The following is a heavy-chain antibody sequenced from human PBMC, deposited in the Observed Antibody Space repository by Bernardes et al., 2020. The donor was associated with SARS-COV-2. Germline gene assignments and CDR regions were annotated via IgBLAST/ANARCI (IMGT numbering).Heavy chain of an antibody. Sequence: GESRKISFKGSGYSFTSYWIGWVRQMPGKGLEWMGIIYPGDSDTRYSPSFQGQVTISADKSISTAYLQWSSLKASDTAMYYCARILVAAAGTFDYWGQGTLVTVSS. CDR3: ARILVAAAGTFDY. CDR1: GYSFTSYW. J-gene: IGHJ4*02. CDR2: IYPGDSDT. V-gene: IGHV5-51*01. D-gene: IGHD6-13*01.